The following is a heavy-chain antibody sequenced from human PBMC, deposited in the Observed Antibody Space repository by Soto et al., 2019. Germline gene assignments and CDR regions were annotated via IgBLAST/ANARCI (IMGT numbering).Heavy chain of an antibody. Sequence: RGSLSRSCAAYGFTFSSYAMSWVRPAPGKGLEWVSAISGGGGSTYYADSVKGRFTISRDNSKNTLYLQMNSLRVEHTAVYYWAKQRPGFTVAAYGLDDWGQGTLVTVSS. V-gene: IGHV3-23*01. D-gene: IGHD2-15*01. CDR2: ISGGGGST. CDR3: AKQRPGFTVAAYGLDD. J-gene: IGHJ4*02. CDR1: GFTFSSYA.